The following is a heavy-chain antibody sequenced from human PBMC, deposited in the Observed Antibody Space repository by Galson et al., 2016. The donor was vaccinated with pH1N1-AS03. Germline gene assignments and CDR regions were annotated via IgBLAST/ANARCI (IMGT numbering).Heavy chain of an antibody. CDR3: ARGTGSPHWFDP. J-gene: IGHJ5*02. CDR2: IGGCDSST. D-gene: IGHD3/OR15-3a*01. CDR1: GFTFNIYA. Sequence: SLRLSCAASGFTFNIYAMNWVRQAPGKGLAWVSGIGGCDSSTWYAEAAKGRFNVSRDNSKNTVYLHLKSLRAEDTAIYYCARGTGSPHWFDPWGQGTFVTVSA. V-gene: IGHV3-23*01.